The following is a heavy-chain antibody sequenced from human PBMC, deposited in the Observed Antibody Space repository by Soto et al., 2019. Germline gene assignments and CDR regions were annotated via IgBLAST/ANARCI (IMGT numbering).Heavy chain of an antibody. CDR2: IYYSGST. Sequence: QMQLQESGPGLVKPSQTLSLTCTVSGGSINSDDYYWTWIRQSPGKGLEWIGYIYYSGSTYYNPSLKSRITISIDRSTNQFTLRLRSVTAADTAVYYCARSTGRFWGQGTLVTVSS. J-gene: IGHJ4*02. V-gene: IGHV4-30-4*01. CDR3: ARSTGRF. CDR1: GGSINSDDYY.